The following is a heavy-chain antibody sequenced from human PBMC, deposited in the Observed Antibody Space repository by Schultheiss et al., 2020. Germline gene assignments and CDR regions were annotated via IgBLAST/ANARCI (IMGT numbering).Heavy chain of an antibody. D-gene: IGHD3-10*01. CDR3: LLDGSGMFQH. Sequence: VKVSCKASGGTFSSYAISWVRQAPGQGLEWMGGIIPIFGTANYAQKFQGRVTITADKSTSTAYMELSSLRSEDTAVYYCLLDGSGMFQHWGQGTLVTVSS. J-gene: IGHJ1*01. CDR2: IIPIFGTA. CDR1: GGTFSSYA. V-gene: IGHV1-69*06.